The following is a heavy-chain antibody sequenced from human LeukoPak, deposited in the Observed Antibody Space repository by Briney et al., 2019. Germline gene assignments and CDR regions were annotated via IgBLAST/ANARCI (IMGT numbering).Heavy chain of an antibody. Sequence: PSETLSLTCAVSGHSIGNGYYWGWIRQPPGKGLEWIGSMYHTGNSHYNPSLKSRVTMSVDTSTNQFSLKVTSVTAADTAIYYCASSNYCVSTSCRRNYRYYYIDVWGAGTSVTVSS. CDR3: ASSNYCVSTSCRRNYRYYYIDV. V-gene: IGHV4-38-2*01. CDR1: GHSIGNGYY. CDR2: MYHTGNS. J-gene: IGHJ6*03. D-gene: IGHD2-2*01.